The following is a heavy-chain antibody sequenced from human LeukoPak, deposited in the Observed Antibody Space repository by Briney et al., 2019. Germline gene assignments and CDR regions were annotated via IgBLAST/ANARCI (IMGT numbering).Heavy chain of an antibody. CDR2: INHSGST. D-gene: IGHD3-10*01. CDR1: GGSFSGYY. V-gene: IGHV4-34*01. J-gene: IGHJ6*03. Sequence: PSETLSLTCAVYGGSFSGYYWSWIRQPPGKGLEWIGEINHSGSTNYNPSLKSRVTISVDTSKNQFSLKLSSVTAADTAVYYCASQTIGLLWFGELLQIQRYYYYMDVWGKGTTVTISS. CDR3: ASQTIGLLWFGELLQIQRYYYYMDV.